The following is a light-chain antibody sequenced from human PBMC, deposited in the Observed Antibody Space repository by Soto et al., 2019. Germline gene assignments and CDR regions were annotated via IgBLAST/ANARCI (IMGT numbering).Light chain of an antibody. CDR1: QSVSSN. V-gene: IGKV3-15*01. CDR3: QQYDNWPLT. CDR2: GAS. J-gene: IGKJ4*01. Sequence: ELVMTQSPATHFESPGRRANLSCRASQSVSSNLAWYQQKPGQAPRLLIYGASTRATGIPARSSGSGSGTEFTLTISSLQSEDFAVYYCQQYDNWPLTFGGGTKVDI.